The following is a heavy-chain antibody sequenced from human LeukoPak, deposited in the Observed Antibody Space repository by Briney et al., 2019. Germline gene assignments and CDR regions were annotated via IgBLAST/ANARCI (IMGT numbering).Heavy chain of an antibody. CDR2: ISYDGSNK. D-gene: IGHD3-16*02. V-gene: IGHV3-30-3*01. CDR3: ARGSGVWGSYRYTVDY. J-gene: IGHJ4*02. CDR1: GFTFSSYA. Sequence: GRSLRLSCPASGFTFSSYAMHWVRQAPGKGLEWVAVISYDGSNKYYADSVKGRFTISRDNSKNTLYLQMNSLRAEDTAVYYCARGSGVWGSYRYTVDYWGQGTLVTVSS.